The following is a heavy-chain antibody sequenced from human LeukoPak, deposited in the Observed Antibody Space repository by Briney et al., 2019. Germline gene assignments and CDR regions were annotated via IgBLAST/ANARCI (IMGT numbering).Heavy chain of an antibody. D-gene: IGHD6-13*01. V-gene: IGHV3-66*01. CDR3: AGDGGGSNWYYY. CDR1: GFTVNSNY. CDR2: IYSGGDI. J-gene: IGHJ4*02. Sequence: GGSLRLSCTASGFTVNSNYMSWVRQAPGKGLEYVSLIYSGGDIYYADSVKGRFTISRDNAKNTLYLQMDSLRAEDTAVYFCAGDGGGSNWYYYWGQGTLVTVSS.